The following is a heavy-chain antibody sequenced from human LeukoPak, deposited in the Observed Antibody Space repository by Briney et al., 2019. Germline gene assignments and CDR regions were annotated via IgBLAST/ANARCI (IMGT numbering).Heavy chain of an antibody. V-gene: IGHV3-23*01. J-gene: IGHJ4*02. CDR1: GFTFSSYA. CDR3: AKGGYSSNSFDY. CDR2: ISGSGGST. Sequence: GGSLRLSCAASGFTFSSYAMSWVRQAPGKGLEWVSAISGSGGSTYYADPVKGRFTISRDNSKNTLYLQMNSLRAEDTAVYYCAKGGYSSNSFDYWGQGTLVTVSS. D-gene: IGHD6-19*01.